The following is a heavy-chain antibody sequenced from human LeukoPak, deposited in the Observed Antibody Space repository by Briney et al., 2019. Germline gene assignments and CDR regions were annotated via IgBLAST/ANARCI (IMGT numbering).Heavy chain of an antibody. J-gene: IGHJ3*02. CDR1: GGSFSGYC. CDR3: ARDQTDKGDAFDM. Sequence: PSETLSLTCSVYGGSFSGYCWSWIRQPPGKGLEWIGEINHSGSTNYNPSLKTRVTISLDRSKDQFSLKLSSVTAADTAVYYCARDQTDKGDAFDMWGQGRVVTVSS. D-gene: IGHD2-21*02. V-gene: IGHV4-34*01. CDR2: INHSGST.